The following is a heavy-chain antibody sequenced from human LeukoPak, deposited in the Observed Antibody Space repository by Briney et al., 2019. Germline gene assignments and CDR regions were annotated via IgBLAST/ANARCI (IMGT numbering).Heavy chain of an antibody. D-gene: IGHD7-27*01. J-gene: IGHJ3*02. V-gene: IGHV4-59*12. CDR2: IYYSGST. CDR3: ARDLGSPLVFDI. CDR1: GCSISGYY. Sequence: SETLSLTCTVSGCSISGYYWSWIRQPPGKGLEWIGYIYYSGSTNYNPSLKSRVTISVDTSKNQFSLQLNSVTPEDTAVYYCARDLGSPLVFDIWGQGTMVTVSS.